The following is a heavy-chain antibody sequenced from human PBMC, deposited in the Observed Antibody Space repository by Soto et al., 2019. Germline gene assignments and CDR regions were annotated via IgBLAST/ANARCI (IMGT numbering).Heavy chain of an antibody. CDR1: GFTFSNAW. V-gene: IGHV3-15*07. J-gene: IGHJ5*02. D-gene: IGHD6-13*01. CDR3: ITGSSAAGLMGGKFDP. CDR2: IKSKTDGGTT. Sequence: EVQLVESGGGLVKSGGSLRLSCAASGFTFSNAWMNWVRQAPGKGLEWVGRIKSKTDGGTTDYAAPVKGRFTISRDDSKNTLYLQMNSLKTEDTAVYYCITGSSAAGLMGGKFDPWGQGTLVTVSS.